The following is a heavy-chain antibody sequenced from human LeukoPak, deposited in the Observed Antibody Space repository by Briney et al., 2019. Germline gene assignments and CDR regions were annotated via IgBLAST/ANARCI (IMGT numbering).Heavy chain of an antibody. V-gene: IGHV3-74*01. Sequence: GGSLRLSCAASGFTFNGYWMHWVRQAPGKGLVWVSRISTDGSSINYADSVKGRCTISIDNAKNTLYLQVDSMRAADTAVYYCAGGGHLYRYAYAYYMDVWGKGTTVTISS. D-gene: IGHD3-16*01. CDR1: GFTFNGYW. CDR2: ISTDGSSI. CDR3: AGGGHLYRYAYAYYMDV. J-gene: IGHJ6*03.